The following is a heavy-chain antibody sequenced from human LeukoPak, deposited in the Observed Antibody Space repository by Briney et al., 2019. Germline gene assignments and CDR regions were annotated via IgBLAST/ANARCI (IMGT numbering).Heavy chain of an antibody. CDR2: INSDGSST. D-gene: IGHD6-13*01. CDR1: XXTFSSYW. V-gene: IGHV3-74*01. J-gene: IGHJ4*02. CDR3: ARGKGISAHDY. Sequence: SXXXSXXTFSSYWIHWVRQAPGKGLVWVSRINSDGSSTNYADSVKGRFTISRDNAKNTLYLQMNSLRAEDTALYYCARGKGISAHDYWGQGTLVTVSS.